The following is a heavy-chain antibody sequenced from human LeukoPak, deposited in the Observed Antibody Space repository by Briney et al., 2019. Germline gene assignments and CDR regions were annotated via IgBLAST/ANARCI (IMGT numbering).Heavy chain of an antibody. CDR1: GFTFSSYW. CDR2: IKQDGSEK. Sequence: QPGGSLRLSCAASGFTFSSYWMSWVRQAPGKGLEWVANIKQDGSEKYYVDSVKGRFTISRDNAKNSLYLQMNSLRAEDTAVYYCARLFGELFSPSDYWGQGTLVTVSS. J-gene: IGHJ4*02. CDR3: ARLFGELFSPSDY. D-gene: IGHD3-10*01. V-gene: IGHV3-7*01.